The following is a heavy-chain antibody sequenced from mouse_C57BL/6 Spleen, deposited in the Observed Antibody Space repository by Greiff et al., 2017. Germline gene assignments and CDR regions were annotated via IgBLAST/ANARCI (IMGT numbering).Heavy chain of an antibody. CDR2: INPNSGTT. V-gene: IGHV1-39*01. D-gene: IGHD2-4*01. J-gene: IGHJ1*03. Sequence: VHVKQSGPELVKPGASVKISCKASGYSFTDYNMNWVKQSNGKSLEWIGVINPNSGTTSYNQKFKGKATLHVDQSSSTAYMQLNILTSEDSAVXYCARFPYDYDGLGFDVWGTGTTVTVSS. CDR3: ARFPYDYDGLGFDV. CDR1: GYSFTDYN.